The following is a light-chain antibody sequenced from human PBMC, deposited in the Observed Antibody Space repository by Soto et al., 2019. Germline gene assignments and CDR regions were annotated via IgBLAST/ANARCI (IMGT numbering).Light chain of an antibody. CDR1: SSDVGYYDS. CDR3: SSLRNTGTLLL. J-gene: IGLJ2*01. CDR2: DVN. V-gene: IGLV2-14*03. Sequence: QSALTQPASVSGSPGQSITISCTGSSSDVGYYDSVSWYQQNPGKAPKLILYDVNNRPSGVSNRFSGSKSGNTASLTISGLQPEDEADYYCSSLRNTGTLLLFGGGTKLTVL.